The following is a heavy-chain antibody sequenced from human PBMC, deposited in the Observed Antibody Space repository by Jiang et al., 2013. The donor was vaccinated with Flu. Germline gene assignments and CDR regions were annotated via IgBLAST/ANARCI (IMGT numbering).Heavy chain of an antibody. V-gene: IGHV5-51*01. Sequence: VQLVESGAEVKKPGESLKISCKGSGYRFNSYWIGWVRQMPGKGLEWMGIIYAGGSETRYSPSFQGQVTISVDKSISTAYLQWSSLKASDTAMYYCAKHLYSGSFYVENAFDIWGQGTKVTVSS. CDR2: IYAGGSET. J-gene: IGHJ3*02. D-gene: IGHD1-26*01. CDR1: GYRFNSYW. CDR3: AKHLYSGSFYVENAFDI.